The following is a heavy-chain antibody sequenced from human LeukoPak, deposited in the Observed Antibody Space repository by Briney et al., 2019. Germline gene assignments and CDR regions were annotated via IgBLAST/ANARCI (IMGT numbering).Heavy chain of an antibody. CDR2: IYYSGST. Sequence: ASETLSLTCTVSGVSISSGGYYWSWIRQHPGKGLEWLGYIYYSGSTYYNPSLKSRVTISVDTSKNQFSLKMSSVTAADTAVYYCAREDREVVPAAIVGWGQGTLVTVSS. V-gene: IGHV4-31*03. CDR3: AREDREVVPAAIVG. J-gene: IGHJ4*02. D-gene: IGHD2-2*01. CDR1: GVSISSGGYY.